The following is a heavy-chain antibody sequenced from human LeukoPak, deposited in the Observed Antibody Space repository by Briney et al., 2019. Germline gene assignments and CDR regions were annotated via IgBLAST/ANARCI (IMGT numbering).Heavy chain of an antibody. Sequence: TGGSLRLSCAASGFTFSSYSMNWVRQAPGKGLEWIGSIYYSGSTYYNPSLKSRVTISVDTSKNQFSLKLSSVTAADTAVYYCARHWGYSYFGYWGQGTLVTVSS. V-gene: IGHV4-39*01. J-gene: IGHJ4*02. CDR2: IYYSGST. CDR1: GFTFSSYSMN. D-gene: IGHD5-18*01. CDR3: ARHWGYSYFGY.